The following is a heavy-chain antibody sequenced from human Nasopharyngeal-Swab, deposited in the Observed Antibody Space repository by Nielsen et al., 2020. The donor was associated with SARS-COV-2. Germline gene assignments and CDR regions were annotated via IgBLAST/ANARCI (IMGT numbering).Heavy chain of an antibody. CDR3: ARRHRSCGGGACPIDY. J-gene: IGHJ4*02. D-gene: IGHD2-21*02. CDR1: NGSFIGYY. Sequence: GSLRLSCCVHNGSFIGYYWTWIRQPPGKGLEWIGEINHAGTTNYTPSLKSRVTMSVDTSKNQFSLKVNSVTAADTAVYYCARRHRSCGGGACPIDYWGQGALVTVSS. V-gene: IGHV4-34*01. CDR2: INHAGTT.